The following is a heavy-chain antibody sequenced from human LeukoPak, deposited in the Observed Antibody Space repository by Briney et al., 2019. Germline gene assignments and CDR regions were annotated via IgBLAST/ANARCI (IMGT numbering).Heavy chain of an antibody. CDR1: GFTFSSYA. CDR3: ARPPYSGSFELLDAFDI. D-gene: IGHD1-26*01. CDR2: ISYDGSNK. Sequence: GGSLRLSCAASGFTFSSYAMHWVRQAPGKGLEWVAVISYDGSNKYYADSVKGRFTISRDNSKNTLYLQMNSLRAEDTAVYYCARPPYSGSFELLDAFDIWGQGTMVTVSS. V-gene: IGHV3-30*04. J-gene: IGHJ3*02.